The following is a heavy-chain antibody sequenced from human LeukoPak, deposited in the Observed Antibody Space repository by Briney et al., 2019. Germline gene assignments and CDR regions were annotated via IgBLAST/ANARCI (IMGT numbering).Heavy chain of an antibody. CDR3: ARGGTGDPIDY. CDR1: GGSISSSSYY. J-gene: IGHJ4*02. Sequence: SETLSLTCTVSGGSISSSSYYWGWIRQPPGQGLEWIGSIYYSGSTYYNPSLKSRVTISVDTSKNQFSLKLSSVTAADTAVYYCARGGTGDPIDYWGQGTLVTVSS. CDR2: IYYSGST. V-gene: IGHV4-39*01. D-gene: IGHD7-27*01.